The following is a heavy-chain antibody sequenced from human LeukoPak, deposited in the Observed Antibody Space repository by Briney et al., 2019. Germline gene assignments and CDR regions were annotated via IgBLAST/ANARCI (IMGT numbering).Heavy chain of an antibody. V-gene: IGHV1-18*01. D-gene: IGHD3-22*01. CDR3: ARGRDSSGYYLWSKGAFDI. CDR2: ISAYNGNT. J-gene: IGHJ3*02. Sequence: ASVKVSCKASGYTFTSYGISWVRQAPGQGLEWMGWISAYNGNTNYAQKFQGRVTMTRNTSISTAYMELSSLRSEDTAVYYCARGRDSSGYYLWSKGAFDIWGQGTMVTVSS. CDR1: GYTFTSYG.